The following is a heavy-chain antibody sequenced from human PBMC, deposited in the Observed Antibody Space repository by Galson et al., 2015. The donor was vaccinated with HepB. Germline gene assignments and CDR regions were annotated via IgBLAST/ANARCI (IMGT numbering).Heavy chain of an antibody. D-gene: IGHD3-3*01. CDR2: IYWDDDK. J-gene: IGHJ5*02. V-gene: IGHV2-5*02. Sequence: PALVKPTQTLTLPCTFSGFSLSTSGVGVGWIRQPPGKALEWLALIYWDDDKRYSPSLKSRLTITKDTSKNQVVLTMTNMDPVDTATYYCAHTPDRFLEWFGWFDPWGQGTLVTVSS. CDR3: AHTPDRFLEWFGWFDP. CDR1: GFSLSTSGVG.